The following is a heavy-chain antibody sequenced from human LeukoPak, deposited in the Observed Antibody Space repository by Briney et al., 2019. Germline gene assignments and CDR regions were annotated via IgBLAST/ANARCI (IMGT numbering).Heavy chain of an antibody. Sequence: SETLSLTCTVSGGSISSGSYYWSWIRQPAGKGLEWIGRIYTSGSTNYNPSLKSRVTISVDTSKNQFSLKLSSVTAADTAVYYCARGHFDTAMVTNPYYYYMDVWGKGTTVTVSS. CDR3: ARGHFDTAMVTNPYYYYMDV. CDR2: IYTSGST. CDR1: GGSISSGSYY. J-gene: IGHJ6*03. D-gene: IGHD5-18*01. V-gene: IGHV4-61*02.